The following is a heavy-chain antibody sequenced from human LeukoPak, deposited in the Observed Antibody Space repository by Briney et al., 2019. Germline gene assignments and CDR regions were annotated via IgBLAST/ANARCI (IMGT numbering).Heavy chain of an antibody. J-gene: IGHJ5*02. V-gene: IGHV1-69*05. CDR3: ARGNGYNS. D-gene: IGHD5-24*01. CDR1: GGTFSSYA. CDR2: IIPMFGTA. Sequence: SVNVSCKASGGTFSSYAISWVRQAPEQGLEWMGGIIPMFGTANYAQKFQGRVTITTDESTSTAYMELSSLRSEDTAVYYCARGNGYNSWGQGTLVTVSS.